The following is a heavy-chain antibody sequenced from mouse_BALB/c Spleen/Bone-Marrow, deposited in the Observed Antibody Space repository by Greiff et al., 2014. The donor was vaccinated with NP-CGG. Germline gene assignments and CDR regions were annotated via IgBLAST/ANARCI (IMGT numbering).Heavy chain of an antibody. J-gene: IGHJ2*01. CDR2: IDPENGDT. CDR1: GFNIKDYY. D-gene: IGHD2-10*02. CDR3: NEGYGNYGY. Sequence: EVQLQQSGAELVRSGASVKLSCTASGFNIKDYYMHWVKQRPEQGLEWIGWIDPENGDTEYAPKFQGGATMTADTSSNTAYLQLSSLTSEDTAVYYCNEGYGNYGYWGQGTTLTVSS. V-gene: IGHV14-4*02.